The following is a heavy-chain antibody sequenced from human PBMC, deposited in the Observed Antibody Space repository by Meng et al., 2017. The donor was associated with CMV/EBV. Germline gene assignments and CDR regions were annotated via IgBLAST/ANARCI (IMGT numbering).Heavy chain of an antibody. CDR2: INPNSGGT. V-gene: IGHV1-2*02. J-gene: IGHJ4*02. Sequence: ASVKVSCKASGYTFTGYYMHWVRQAPGQGLEWMGWINPNSGGTNYAQKFQGRVTMTRDTSISTAYMELSRLRSDDTAVYYCARVPASGYDFWSGYYHFDYWGQGTPVTVSS. D-gene: IGHD3-3*01. CDR1: GYTFTGYY. CDR3: ARVPASGYDFWSGYYHFDY.